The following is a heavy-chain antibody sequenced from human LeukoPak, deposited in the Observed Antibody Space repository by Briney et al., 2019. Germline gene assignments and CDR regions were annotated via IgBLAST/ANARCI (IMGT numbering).Heavy chain of an antibody. CDR3: AKDMTSGWYIRIDFDY. Sequence: GGSLRLSCAASGFTFSSYAMHWVRQAPGKGLEWVSAISGSGGSTYYADSVKGRFTISRDNSKNTLYLQMNSLRAEDTAVYYCAKDMTSGWYIRIDFDYWGQGTLVTVSS. V-gene: IGHV3-23*01. J-gene: IGHJ4*02. CDR2: ISGSGGST. CDR1: GFTFSSYA. D-gene: IGHD6-19*01.